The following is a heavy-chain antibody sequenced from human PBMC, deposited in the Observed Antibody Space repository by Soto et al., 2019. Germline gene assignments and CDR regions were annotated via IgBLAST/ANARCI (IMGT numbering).Heavy chain of an antibody. CDR1: GYTFTGYY. CDR2: INPNSGGT. D-gene: IGHD3-3*01. CDR3: AREKGITIFGVVPSMDV. J-gene: IGHJ6*02. V-gene: IGHV1-2*02. Sequence: ASVNVSCKSSGYTFTGYYIHWGRQAPGQGLEWMGWINPNSGGTNYAQKFQGRVTMTRDTSISTAYMELSRLRSDDTAVYYCAREKGITIFGVVPSMDVWGQGTTVTVSS.